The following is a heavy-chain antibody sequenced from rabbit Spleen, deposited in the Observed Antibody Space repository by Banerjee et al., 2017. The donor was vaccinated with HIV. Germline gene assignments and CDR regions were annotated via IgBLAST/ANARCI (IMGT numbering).Heavy chain of an antibody. CDR2: IEIGSSGFT. V-gene: IGHV1S45*01. D-gene: IGHD8-1*01. CDR1: GFSFSSSYW. CDR3: ARDTGSSFSSYGMDL. J-gene: IGHJ6*01. Sequence: QEQLEESGGDLVKPEGSLTLTCTASGFSFSSSYWICWVRQAPGKGLEWIACIEIGSSGFTYYANWAKGRFTISKTSSTTVTLQVTSLTAADTATYFCARDTGSSFSSYGMDLWGQGTLVTVS.